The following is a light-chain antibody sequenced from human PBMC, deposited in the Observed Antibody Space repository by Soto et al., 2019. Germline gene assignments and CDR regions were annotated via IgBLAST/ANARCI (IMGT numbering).Light chain of an antibody. CDR1: SSDIGSNS. J-gene: IGLJ3*02. CDR2: GNS. Sequence: QSVLTQPPSASRTPGQRVTIPCSGSSSDIGSNSVNWYQQLPGAAPRLLIYGNSNRPSGVPDRFSGSKSGTSASLAITGLQAEDEADYYCQSYDSSLSGKVFGGGTKLTVL. CDR3: QSYDSSLSGKV. V-gene: IGLV1-40*01.